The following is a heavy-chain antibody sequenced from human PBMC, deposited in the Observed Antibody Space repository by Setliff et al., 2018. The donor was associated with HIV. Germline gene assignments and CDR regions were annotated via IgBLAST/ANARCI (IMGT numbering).Heavy chain of an antibody. Sequence: ASVKVSCKASGYTFTTYYIHWVRQAPGQGLEWMGILNPSEGTTSFAQKFQGRVTMTRDTSTSTVYMHLCSLRADDTAVYYWVSGYRSAWNSWFDAWGQGTRVTVSS. D-gene: IGHD6-19*01. J-gene: IGHJ5*02. V-gene: IGHV1-46*01. CDR2: LNPSEGTT. CDR1: GYTFTTYY. CDR3: VSGYRSAWNSWFDA.